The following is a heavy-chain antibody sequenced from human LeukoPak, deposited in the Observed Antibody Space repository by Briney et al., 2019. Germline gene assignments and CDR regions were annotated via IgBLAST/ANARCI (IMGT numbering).Heavy chain of an antibody. CDR1: GYTFTGYY. CDR2: INPNSGGT. Sequence: ASVKVSCKASGYTFTGYYMHWVRQAPGQGLEWMGRINPNSGGTNYAQKFQGRVAMTRDTSISTAYMELSRLRSDDTAVYYCARSRIAVTKGGFFPNYYFDYWGQGTLVTVSS. V-gene: IGHV1-2*06. J-gene: IGHJ4*02. CDR3: ARSRIAVTKGGFFPNYYFDY. D-gene: IGHD6-19*01.